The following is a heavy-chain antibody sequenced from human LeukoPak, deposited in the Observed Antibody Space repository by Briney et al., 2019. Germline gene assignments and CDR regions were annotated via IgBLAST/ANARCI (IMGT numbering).Heavy chain of an antibody. V-gene: IGHV3-48*01. CDR2: ISSSSSTI. D-gene: IGHD2-2*01. J-gene: IGHJ3*02. CDR1: GFTFSSYS. CDR3: AKDRRVVVPAASNYDAFDI. Sequence: PGGSLRLSCAASGFTFSSYSMNWVRQAPGKGLEWVSYISSSSSTIYYADSVKGRFTISRDNSKNTLYLQMNSLRAEDTAVYYCAKDRRVVVPAASNYDAFDIWGQGTMVTVSS.